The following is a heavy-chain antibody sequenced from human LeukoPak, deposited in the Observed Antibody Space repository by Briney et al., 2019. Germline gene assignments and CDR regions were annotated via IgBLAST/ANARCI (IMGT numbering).Heavy chain of an antibody. J-gene: IGHJ3*01. V-gene: IGHV3-21*01. CDR3: ARGWLIVGATIAFDV. CDR1: GFTFSSYS. D-gene: IGHD1-26*01. CDR2: ISSSSSYI. Sequence: PGGSLRLSCAASGFTFSSYSMNWVRQAPGKGLEWVSSISSSSSYIYYADSVKGRFTISRDNAKNSLYLQMNSLRAEDTAVYYCARGWLIVGATIAFDVWGQGTMVTVSS.